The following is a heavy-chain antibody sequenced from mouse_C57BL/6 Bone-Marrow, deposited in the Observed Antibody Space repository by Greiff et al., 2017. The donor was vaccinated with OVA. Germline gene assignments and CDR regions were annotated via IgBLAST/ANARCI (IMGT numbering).Heavy chain of an antibody. CDR2: INPGSGGT. CDR3: ARGGYYLAWFAY. Sequence: VQLQQSGAELVRPGTSVKVSCKASGYAFTNYLIEWVKQRPGQGLEWIGVINPGSGGTNSNEKFKGKATLTADKSSSTAYMQLSSLTSEDSAVYFCARGGYYLAWFAYWGQGTLVTVSA. D-gene: IGHD2-3*01. CDR1: GYAFTNYL. V-gene: IGHV1-54*01. J-gene: IGHJ3*01.